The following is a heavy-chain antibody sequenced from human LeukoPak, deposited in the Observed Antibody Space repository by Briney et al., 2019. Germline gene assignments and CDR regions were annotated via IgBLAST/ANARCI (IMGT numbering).Heavy chain of an antibody. CDR1: GGSISSYY. D-gene: IGHD3-10*01. CDR3: ARGGVLWFGERYYYMDV. CDR2: IYTSGST. Sequence: SSETLSLTCTVSGGSISSYYWSWIRQPAGKGREWIGRIYTSGSTNYNPSLKSRVTMSVDTSKNQFSLKLSSVTAADTAVYYCARGGVLWFGERYYYMDVWGKGTTVTVSS. V-gene: IGHV4-4*07. J-gene: IGHJ6*03.